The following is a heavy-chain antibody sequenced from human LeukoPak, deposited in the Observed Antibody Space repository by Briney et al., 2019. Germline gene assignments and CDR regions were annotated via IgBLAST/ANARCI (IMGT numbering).Heavy chain of an antibody. Sequence: GGSLRLSCAASGFTFSSYSMNWVRQAPGKGLEWVSYISSSSSTIYYADSVKGRFTISRDNAKNSLYLQMNSLRDEDTAVYYCARDSIGYSYGNRKSFDYWGQGTLVTVSS. D-gene: IGHD5-18*01. CDR2: ISSSSSTI. J-gene: IGHJ4*02. CDR1: GFTFSSYS. V-gene: IGHV3-48*02. CDR3: ARDSIGYSYGNRKSFDY.